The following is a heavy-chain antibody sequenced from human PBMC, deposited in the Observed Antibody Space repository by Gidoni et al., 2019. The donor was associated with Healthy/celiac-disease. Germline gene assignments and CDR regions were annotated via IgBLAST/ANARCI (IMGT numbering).Heavy chain of an antibody. Sequence: QFQLVQSGAEVKKPGSSVKVSCKASGGPFSSYTISWVRQAHGQGPEWMGRILPILGIANYAQKFQDRVTITADKSTSTAYMELSSLRDEDTAVYYCATPGGGYCSGGSCPWYFDLWGRGTLVTVSS. CDR1: GGPFSSYT. J-gene: IGHJ2*01. D-gene: IGHD2-15*01. CDR3: ATPGGGYCSGGSCPWYFDL. V-gene: IGHV1-69*02. CDR2: ILPILGIA.